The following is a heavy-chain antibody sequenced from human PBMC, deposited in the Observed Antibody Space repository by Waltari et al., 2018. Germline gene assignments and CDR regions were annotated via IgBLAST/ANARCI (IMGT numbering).Heavy chain of an antibody. D-gene: IGHD2-15*01. J-gene: IGHJ4*02. CDR1: GFTFSSYA. CDR2: ISSSGDTT. Sequence: EVQLVESGGGLVQPGGSLRLSCAASGFTFSSYAMSWVRQAPGKGLEWVSGISSSGDTTYYADSVKGRFTISRANSKNTLYLQMNSLRAEDTAVYYCAKRLGRGFDYWGQGTLVTVSS. V-gene: IGHV3-23*04. CDR3: AKRLGRGFDY.